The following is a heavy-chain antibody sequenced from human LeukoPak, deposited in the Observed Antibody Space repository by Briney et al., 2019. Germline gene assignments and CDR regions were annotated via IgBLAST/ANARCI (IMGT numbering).Heavy chain of an antibody. CDR2: ISSSGSTI. D-gene: IGHD2-21*02. V-gene: IGHV3-48*04. Sequence: GGSLRLSCAASGFTFSSYWMSWVRQAPGKGLEWVSYISSSGSTIYYADSVKGRFTISRDNAKNSLYLQMNSLRAEDTAVYYCARDGMTAPHYYYYMDVWGKGTTVTISS. CDR3: ARDGMTAPHYYYYMDV. J-gene: IGHJ6*03. CDR1: GFTFSSYW.